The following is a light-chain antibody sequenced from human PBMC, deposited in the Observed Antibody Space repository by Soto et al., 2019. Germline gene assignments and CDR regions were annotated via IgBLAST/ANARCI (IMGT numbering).Light chain of an antibody. CDR1: SSNIGRNT. CDR3: AAWDDSLNAYV. Sequence: QSVLTQPPSAPGTPGQRVTISCSGSSSNIGRNTVNWYRQLPGTAPKLLIHTYNQRPSGIPDRFSGSKSGTSASLAISGLQSEDEADYYCAAWDDSLNAYVFGTVTKLTVL. CDR2: TYN. J-gene: IGLJ1*01. V-gene: IGLV1-44*01.